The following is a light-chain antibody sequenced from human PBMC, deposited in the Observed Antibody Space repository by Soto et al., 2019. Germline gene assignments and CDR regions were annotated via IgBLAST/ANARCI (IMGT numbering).Light chain of an antibody. Sequence: DIQMTQSPSSLSASVGDRVTITCRASQSISSYLNWYQQKPGKAPKLLIYAASSLQSGVPSRFSGGGSGTDFTLTISRLQPEDFATYYCQKSYSTPTWTFGQGTKVEIK. CDR1: QSISSY. J-gene: IGKJ1*01. CDR2: AAS. CDR3: QKSYSTPTWT. V-gene: IGKV1-39*01.